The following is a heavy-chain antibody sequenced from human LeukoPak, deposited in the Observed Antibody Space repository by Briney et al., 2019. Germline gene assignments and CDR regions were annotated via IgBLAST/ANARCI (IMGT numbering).Heavy chain of an antibody. D-gene: IGHD3-22*01. Sequence: SETLTLTCSVSGGSIRNYFWSWIRQPAGKGLEWIGRIYTSGSTDYNPSLRSRVTMSVDTSRNQFSLKLTSVTAADTAVYYCARESKSYDGSGFYHDYWGQGTLVAVSS. J-gene: IGHJ4*02. CDR1: GGSIRNYF. CDR2: IYTSGST. V-gene: IGHV4-4*07. CDR3: ARESKSYDGSGFYHDY.